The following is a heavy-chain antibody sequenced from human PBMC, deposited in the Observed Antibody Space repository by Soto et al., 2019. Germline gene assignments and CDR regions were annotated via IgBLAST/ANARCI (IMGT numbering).Heavy chain of an antibody. V-gene: IGHV4-34*01. CDR3: ARHYGDYGNGIDV. Sequence: QVQLQQWGAGLLKPSETLSLTCAVYGGSFSGYYWSWIRQPPGQGLEWIGEINHSGSTNYNPSLKCRVRIPVDTSKNQFARKLSAVTAADTAVYYGARHYGDYGNGIDVWGQGTTVTVSS. CDR2: INHSGST. J-gene: IGHJ6*02. CDR1: GGSFSGYY. D-gene: IGHD4-17*01.